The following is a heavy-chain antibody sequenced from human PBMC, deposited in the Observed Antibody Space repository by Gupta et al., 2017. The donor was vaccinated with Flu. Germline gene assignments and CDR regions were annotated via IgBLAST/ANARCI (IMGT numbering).Heavy chain of an antibody. CDR2: INRNDGSA. CDR3: AREDRESSGSTPNYLDL. D-gene: IGHD3-22*01. V-gene: IGHV1-46*01. J-gene: IGHJ4*02. CDR1: GYSFSDYY. Sequence: QAQLVQSGAEVKKPGASVKISCKASGYSFSDYYIHWVRQAPGQGLEWMGIINRNDGSARYAHNFQGAVTMTRDTSTTTVYLELSSLRSEDTAVYYCAREDRESSGSTPNYLDLWGQGTLVTVSS.